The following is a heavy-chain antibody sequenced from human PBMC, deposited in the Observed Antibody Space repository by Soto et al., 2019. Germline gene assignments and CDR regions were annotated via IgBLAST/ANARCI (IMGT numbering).Heavy chain of an antibody. V-gene: IGHV4-34*01. D-gene: IGHD6-19*01. J-gene: IGHJ6*01. Sequence: SETLSLTCAVYVVSFSGYYWSCIRHPPGKGLEWIGEINHSGSTNYNPSLKSRVTISVDTSKNQFSLKLSSVTAADTAVYYCARLSSGWYNYYYGMEVLGQGTTVNVSS. CDR2: INHSGST. CDR1: VVSFSGYY. CDR3: ARLSSGWYNYYYGMEV.